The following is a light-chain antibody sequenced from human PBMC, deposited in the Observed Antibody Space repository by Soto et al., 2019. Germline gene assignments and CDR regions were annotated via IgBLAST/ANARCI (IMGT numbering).Light chain of an antibody. CDR3: SSYTSSSTVGL. Sequence: QSALTQPASVSGSPGQSITISCSGTSSDVDGYDHVSWYQHHQGEAPKLMMYDVGDRPSGVATRFSGSKSGNTASLTISGLQAEYEDDDYCSSYTSSSTVGLFGGGTKLTVL. CDR2: DVG. CDR1: SSDVDGYDH. V-gene: IGLV2-14*03. J-gene: IGLJ2*01.